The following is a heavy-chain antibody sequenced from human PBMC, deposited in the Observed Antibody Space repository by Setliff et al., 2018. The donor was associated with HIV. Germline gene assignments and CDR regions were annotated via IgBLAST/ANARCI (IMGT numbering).Heavy chain of an antibody. CDR2: IYTSGIT. D-gene: IGHD6-19*01. Sequence: SETLSLTCNVSGASTNAYFLSWVRHPAGKGLEWIGHIYTSGITNHNPSLKSRVTMSLDTSKERFSLRLRSVTAADTAIYYCAREPSPSQWQPLYFDVWGRGILVTVSS. CDR3: AREPSPSQWQPLYFDV. CDR1: GASTNAYF. J-gene: IGHJ4*02. V-gene: IGHV4-4*07.